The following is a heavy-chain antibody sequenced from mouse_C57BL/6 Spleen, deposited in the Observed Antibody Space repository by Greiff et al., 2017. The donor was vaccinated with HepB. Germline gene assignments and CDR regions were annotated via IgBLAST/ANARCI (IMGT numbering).Heavy chain of an antibody. D-gene: IGHD2-3*01. Sequence: DVMLVESGGGLVKPGGSLKLSCAASGFTFSSYAMSWVRQTPEKRLEWVATISEGGSYTYYPDNVKGRFTISRDNAKNNLYLQMSHLKSEDTAMYYCARADGSGDAMDYWGQGTSVTVSS. CDR1: GFTFSSYA. CDR3: ARADGSGDAMDY. V-gene: IGHV5-4*03. J-gene: IGHJ4*01. CDR2: ISEGGSYT.